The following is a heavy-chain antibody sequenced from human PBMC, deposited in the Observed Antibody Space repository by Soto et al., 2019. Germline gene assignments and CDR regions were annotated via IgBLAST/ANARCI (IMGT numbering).Heavy chain of an antibody. CDR3: ARQPIYVLLWFGELSNFDY. J-gene: IGHJ4*02. CDR2: NYYSGST. V-gene: IGHV4-39*01. CDR1: GGSISSSSYY. Sequence: ASETLSLTCTVSGGSISSSSYYWGWIRQPPGKGLEWIGSNYYSGSTYYNPSLKSRVTISVDTSKNQFSLKLSSVTAADTAVYYCARQPIYVLLWFGELSNFDYWGQGTLVTVSS. D-gene: IGHD3-10*01.